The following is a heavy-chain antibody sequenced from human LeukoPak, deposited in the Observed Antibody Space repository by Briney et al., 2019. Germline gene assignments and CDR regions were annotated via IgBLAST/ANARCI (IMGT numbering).Heavy chain of an antibody. CDR3: ARVLAYYYDSSGYYPYFDY. V-gene: IGHV1-18*01. D-gene: IGHD3-22*01. J-gene: IGHJ4*02. CDR1: GYTFTSYG. Sequence: ASVKVSCKASGYTFTSYGISWVRQAPGQGLEWMGWISAYNGNTNYAQKLQGRVTMTTDTSTSTACMELRSLRSDDTAVYYCARVLAYYYDSSGYYPYFDYWGQGTLVTVSS. CDR2: ISAYNGNT.